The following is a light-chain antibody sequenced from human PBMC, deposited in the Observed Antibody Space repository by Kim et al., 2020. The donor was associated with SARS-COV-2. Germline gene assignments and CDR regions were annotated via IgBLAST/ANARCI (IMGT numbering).Light chain of an antibody. V-gene: IGLV3-1*01. CDR3: QAWDSSIYV. Sequence: SGSPGQTASITCSGDKLGDKYASWYQQKPGQSPGVVIFRDNRQPSGIPERFSGSSSGNTATLTISGTQAMNEADYYCQAWDSSIYVFGTGTKVTVL. CDR2: RDN. J-gene: IGLJ1*01. CDR1: KLGDKY.